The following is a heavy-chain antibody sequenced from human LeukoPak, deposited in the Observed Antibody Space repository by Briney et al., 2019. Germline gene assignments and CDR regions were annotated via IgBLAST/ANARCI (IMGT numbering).Heavy chain of an antibody. CDR3: GKDMQPVPNAFDT. CDR2: IRYDGRNK. D-gene: IGHD6-13*01. Sequence: GGTLRLSCAASGFTFGSYDKHGLRQPPAKGLEGVAFIRYDGRNKYYADSVKGRFTISGDNSKNTLYLQMNSLRAEDTAVYYCGKDMQPVPNAFDTWGQGTLVTVSS. V-gene: IGHV3-30*02. CDR1: GFTFGSYD. J-gene: IGHJ3*02.